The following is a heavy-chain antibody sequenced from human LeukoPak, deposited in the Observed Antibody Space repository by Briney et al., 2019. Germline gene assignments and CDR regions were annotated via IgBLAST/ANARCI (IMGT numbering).Heavy chain of an antibody. CDR1: GGSISSYY. CDR2: IYYSGST. J-gene: IGHJ6*02. CDR3: ARGGWNYLSYYYGMDV. Sequence: SGTLSLTCTVSGGSISSYYWSWIRQPPGKGLEWIGYIYYSGSTNYNPSLKSRVTISVDTSKNQFSLKLSSVTAADTAVYYCARGGWNYLSYYYGMDVWGQGTTVTVSS. D-gene: IGHD1-7*01. V-gene: IGHV4-59*01.